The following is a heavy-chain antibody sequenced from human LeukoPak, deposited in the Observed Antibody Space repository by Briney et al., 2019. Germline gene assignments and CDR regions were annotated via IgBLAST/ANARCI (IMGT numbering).Heavy chain of an antibody. Sequence: GRSLSLSCAASGFTLSSYSMNWVRQAPGKGLEWVSSISSSSSYIYYAASVKGRFTISRDNAKNSLYLQMSSLRAEDTAVYYCARGMATIDGYYYYMDVWGKGTTVTVSS. CDR1: GFTLSSYS. CDR3: ARGMATIDGYYYYMDV. CDR2: ISSSSSYI. V-gene: IGHV3-21*01. D-gene: IGHD5-24*01. J-gene: IGHJ6*03.